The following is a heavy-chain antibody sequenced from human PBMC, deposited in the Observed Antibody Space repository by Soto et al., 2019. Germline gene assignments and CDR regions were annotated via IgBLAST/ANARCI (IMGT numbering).Heavy chain of an antibody. Sequence: QVQLVESGGGVVQPGRSLRLSCEASGFTFSRYAMHWVRQAPGKGLEWVAVLSFDGSNKYYADSGKGRFTISRDNSKNALFLQMTGLRVENTAVYFSARDPTVSTVIYFDYWGKGTLVTVS. V-gene: IGHV3-30-3*01. J-gene: IGHJ4*02. CDR3: ARDPTVSTVIYFDY. D-gene: IGHD4-4*01. CDR1: GFTFSRYA. CDR2: LSFDGSNK.